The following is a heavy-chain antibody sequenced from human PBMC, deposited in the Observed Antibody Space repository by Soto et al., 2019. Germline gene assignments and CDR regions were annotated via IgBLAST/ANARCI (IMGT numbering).Heavy chain of an antibody. CDR1: VYTLTGYY. V-gene: IGHV1-2*02. Sequence: AASVKVSCKASVYTLTGYYMHWVRQAPEQGLEWMGWINPNSGGTNYAQKFQGRVTITADKSTSTAYMELSSLRSEDTAVYYCARGLAMVYGSGAFDIWGQGTMVTVSS. CDR2: INPNSGGT. D-gene: IGHD5-18*01. CDR3: ARGLAMVYGSGAFDI. J-gene: IGHJ3*02.